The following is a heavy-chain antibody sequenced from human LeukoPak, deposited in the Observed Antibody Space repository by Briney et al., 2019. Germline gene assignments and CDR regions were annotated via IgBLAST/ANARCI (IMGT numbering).Heavy chain of an antibody. J-gene: IGHJ3*02. CDR3: ARGKDGNWRAFDI. V-gene: IGHV3-74*01. Sequence: PGGSLRLSCAASGFTFSSYWMHWVRQAPGKGLVWVSRINSDGTSTLHADSVKGRFTISRDNAENTLYLQMNSLRAEDMAVYYCARGKDGNWRAFDIWGQGTMVTVSS. CDR2: INSDGTST. D-gene: IGHD4-23*01. CDR1: GFTFSSYW.